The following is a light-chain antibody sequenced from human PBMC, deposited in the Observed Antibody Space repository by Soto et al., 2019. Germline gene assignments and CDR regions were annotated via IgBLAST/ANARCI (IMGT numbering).Light chain of an antibody. CDR3: QQRSNWPPT. V-gene: IGKV3-11*01. CDR2: DAS. Sequence: EIVLTQSPATLSLSPGEGATLSCRASQSVSSYLAWYQQKPGQAPRLLIYDASNWATGLPARFSGSGSGTDFTLTISRLELEDFAVYYCQQRSNWPPTFGGGTKVVIK. J-gene: IGKJ4*01. CDR1: QSVSSY.